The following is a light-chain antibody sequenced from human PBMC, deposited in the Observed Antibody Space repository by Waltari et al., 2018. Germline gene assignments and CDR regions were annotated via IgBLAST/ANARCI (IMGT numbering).Light chain of an antibody. CDR3: QQYYNWPLT. Sequence: EIVMTQSPATLSVSPGERVTLSCRPSQSVSGKLAWYQQKPGQPPRLLLSGASTRATGIPARFSGSASGTEFTLTISSLQSEDSAVYYCQQYYNWPLTFGGGTNVEI. J-gene: IGKJ4*01. CDR1: QSVSGK. CDR2: GAS. V-gene: IGKV3-15*01.